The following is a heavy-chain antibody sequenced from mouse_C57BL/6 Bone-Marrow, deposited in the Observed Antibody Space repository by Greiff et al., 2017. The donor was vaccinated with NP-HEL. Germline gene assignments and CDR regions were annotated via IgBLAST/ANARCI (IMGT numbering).Heavy chain of an antibody. CDR2: IHPNSGST. CDR3: ASRGLFYYYGRGDV. CDR1: GYTFTSYW. Sequence: QLQQPGAELVKPGASVKLSCKASGYTFTSYWMHWVKQRPGQGLEWIGMIHPNSGSTNYNEKFKSKATLTVDKSSSTAYMQLSSLTSEDSAVYYCASRGLFYYYGRGDVWGTGTTVTVSS. D-gene: IGHD1-1*01. V-gene: IGHV1-64*01. J-gene: IGHJ1*03.